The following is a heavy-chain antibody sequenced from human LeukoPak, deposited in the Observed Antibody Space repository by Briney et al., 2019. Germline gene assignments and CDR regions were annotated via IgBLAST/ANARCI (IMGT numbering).Heavy chain of an antibody. D-gene: IGHD3-10*01. V-gene: IGHV3-23*01. Sequence: PGGSLRLSCAASGFTFTSYAMSWVRQAPGKGLEWGSGISNSGSNTNCADSVKGRFTISRDNSKNRLYLQMNTLRAEDPAVYYCANVLWFGELFPYLWGQGTLVTVSS. J-gene: IGHJ5*02. CDR3: ANVLWFGELFPYL. CDR2: ISNSGSNT. CDR1: GFTFTSYA.